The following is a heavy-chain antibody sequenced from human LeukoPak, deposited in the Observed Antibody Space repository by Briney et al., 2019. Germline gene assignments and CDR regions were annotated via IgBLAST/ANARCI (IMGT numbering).Heavy chain of an antibody. J-gene: IGHJ5*02. CDR1: GGSISSSSYY. Sequence: SEALSLTCTVSGGSISSSSYYWGWIRQPPGKGLEWIGSIYYSGSTYYNPSLKSRVTISVDTSKNQFSLKLSSVTAADTAVYYCARPVGSSSWYPNNWFDPWGQGTLVTVSS. V-gene: IGHV4-39*01. CDR3: ARPVGSSSWYPNNWFDP. D-gene: IGHD6-13*01. CDR2: IYYSGST.